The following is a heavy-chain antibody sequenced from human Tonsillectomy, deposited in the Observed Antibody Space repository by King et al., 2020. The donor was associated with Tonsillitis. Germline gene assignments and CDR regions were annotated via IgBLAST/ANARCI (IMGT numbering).Heavy chain of an antibody. CDR2: INHSGST. Sequence: VQLQQWGAGLLKPSETLSLTCGVYGGSFSGYYWSWIRQPPGKGLEWIGEINHSGSTNYNPSLKSRVTISVDTSENQFSLKLSSVTAADTAVYYCAGGNVAGTTRTYYYHGLDVWGQGTTVTVSS. CDR3: AGGNVAGTTRTYYYHGLDV. CDR1: GGSFSGYY. V-gene: IGHV4-34*01. J-gene: IGHJ6*02. D-gene: IGHD6-19*01.